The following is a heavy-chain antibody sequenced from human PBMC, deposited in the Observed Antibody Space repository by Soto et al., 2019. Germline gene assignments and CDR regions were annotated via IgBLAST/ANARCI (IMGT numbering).Heavy chain of an antibody. J-gene: IGHJ4*02. CDR3: ALLGYCSGGSCPGGY. CDR1: GGTFSSYA. CDR2: IIPIFGTA. Sequence: ASVKVSCKASGGTFSSYAISWVRQAPGQGLEWMGGIIPIFGTANYAQKFQGRVTITADESTSTAYMELSSLRSEDTAVYYCALLGYCSGGSCPGGYWGQGTLVTVFS. D-gene: IGHD2-15*01. V-gene: IGHV1-69*13.